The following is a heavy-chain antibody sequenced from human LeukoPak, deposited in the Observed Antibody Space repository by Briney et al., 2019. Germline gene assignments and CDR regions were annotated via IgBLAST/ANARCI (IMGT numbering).Heavy chain of an antibody. V-gene: IGHV4-34*01. CDR3: ARVVGLWQQRANYYYYYMDV. Sequence: PSETLSLTCAVYGGSFSGYYWSWIRQPPGKGLEWIGEINHSGSTNYNPSLKSRVTISVDTSKNQFSLKLSSVTAADTAVYYCARVVGLWQQRANYYYYYMDVWGKGTTVTVSS. CDR1: GGSFSGYY. CDR2: INHSGST. J-gene: IGHJ6*03. D-gene: IGHD6-13*01.